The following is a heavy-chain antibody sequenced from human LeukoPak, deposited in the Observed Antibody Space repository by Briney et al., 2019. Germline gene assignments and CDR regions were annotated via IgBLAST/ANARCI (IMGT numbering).Heavy chain of an antibody. CDR2: INPSGGST. CDR3: ARGTGRITMVRGVLYYMDV. CDR1: GYTFTSYA. V-gene: IGHV1-46*01. D-gene: IGHD3-10*01. J-gene: IGHJ6*03. Sequence: ASVKVSCKASGYTFTSYAMNWVRQAPGQGLEWMGIINPSGGSTSYAQKFQGRVTITRNTSISTAYMELSSLRSEDTAVYYCARGTGRITMVRGVLYYMDVWGKGTTVTVSS.